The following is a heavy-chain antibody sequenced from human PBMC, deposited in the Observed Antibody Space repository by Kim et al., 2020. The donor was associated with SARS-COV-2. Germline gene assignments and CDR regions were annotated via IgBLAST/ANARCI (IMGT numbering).Heavy chain of an antibody. V-gene: IGHV3-21*01. J-gene: IGHJ6*03. CDR3: ARVASDYYYYMDV. Sequence: YADSVKGRFTISRDNAKNSLYLQMNSLRAEDTAVYYCARVASDYYYYMDVWGKGTTVTVSS.